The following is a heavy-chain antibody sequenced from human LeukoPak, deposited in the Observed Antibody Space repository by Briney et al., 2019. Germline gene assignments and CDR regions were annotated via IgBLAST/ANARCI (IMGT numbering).Heavy chain of an antibody. Sequence: GGSLRLSCAASGFTFSNYAMTWVRQAPGKGLEWVSSISGGGDSTYYADSVKGRFTISRDISKNTLCLQMNSLRAEDTAVYFCAKGDGPFDYWGQGALVTVSS. V-gene: IGHV3-23*01. CDR3: AKGDGPFDY. D-gene: IGHD2-21*02. CDR1: GFTFSNYA. CDR2: ISGGGDST. J-gene: IGHJ4*02.